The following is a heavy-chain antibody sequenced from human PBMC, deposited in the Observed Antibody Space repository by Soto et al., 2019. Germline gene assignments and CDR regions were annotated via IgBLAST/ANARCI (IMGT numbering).Heavy chain of an antibody. Sequence: ETLSLTCAVSGGSISSSNWWSWVRQPPGKGLEWIGEIYHSGSTNYNPSLKSRVTISVDKSKNQFSLKLSSVTAADTAVYYCARMFTSENWFHPCGPGTSLTVYS. CDR1: GGSISSSNW. CDR3: ARMFTSENWFHP. D-gene: IGHD3-10*02. V-gene: IGHV4-4*02. CDR2: IYHSGST. J-gene: IGHJ5*02.